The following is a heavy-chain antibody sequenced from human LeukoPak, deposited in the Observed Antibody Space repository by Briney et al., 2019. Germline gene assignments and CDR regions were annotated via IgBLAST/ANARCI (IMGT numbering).Heavy chain of an antibody. CDR2: IKQDGSEK. Sequence: GGSLRLSCEGSGLTFSNYWMGWVRQAPGKGLEWVANIKQDGSEKYYVDSVKGRLTISRDNAKNSLYLQMNSLRAEDTAVYYCTRDRWDGSGSYPFFGYWGQGTLVTVSS. CDR1: GLTFSNYW. D-gene: IGHD3-10*01. J-gene: IGHJ4*02. V-gene: IGHV3-7*01. CDR3: TRDRWDGSGSYPFFGY.